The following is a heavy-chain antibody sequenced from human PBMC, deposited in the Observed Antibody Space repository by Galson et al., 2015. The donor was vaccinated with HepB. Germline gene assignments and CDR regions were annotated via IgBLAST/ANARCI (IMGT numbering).Heavy chain of an antibody. D-gene: IGHD3-16*02. CDR1: GYTFTDYY. CDR2: VDPEDGET. CDR3: ATPRSGLHLGELSSDHWYFDL. Sequence: VKVSCKVSGYTFTDYYMHWVQQAPGKGLEWMGLVDPEDGETIYAEKFQGRVTITADTSTDTAYMELSSLRSEDTAVYYCATPRSGLHLGELSSDHWYFDLWGRGTLVTVSS. V-gene: IGHV1-69-2*01. J-gene: IGHJ2*01.